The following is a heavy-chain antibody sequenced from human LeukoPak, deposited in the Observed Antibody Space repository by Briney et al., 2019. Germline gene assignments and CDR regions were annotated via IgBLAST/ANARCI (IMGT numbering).Heavy chain of an antibody. Sequence: PGGSLRLSCAASGLAFSTYGMNWVRQAPGKGLEWVASISSRSRDIYYADSVKGRFTISRDNTKKSLYLQMNSLRAEDTALYYCAGDWSGYQYYFDQWGHGTLVTVSS. J-gene: IGHJ4*01. D-gene: IGHD3-3*01. V-gene: IGHV3-21*01. CDR3: AGDWSGYQYYFDQ. CDR2: ISSRSRDI. CDR1: GLAFSTYG.